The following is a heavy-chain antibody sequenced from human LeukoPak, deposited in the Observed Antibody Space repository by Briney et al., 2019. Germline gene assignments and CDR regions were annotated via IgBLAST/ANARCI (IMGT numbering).Heavy chain of an antibody. CDR1: GVTFSSYA. J-gene: IGHJ3*02. V-gene: IGHV3-23*01. CDR2: ISGSGGST. D-gene: IGHD2-8*01. Sequence: GGSLRLSCAASGVTFSSYAMSWVRQAPRKGLEWVSTISGSGGSTYYADSVKGRFTISRDNSKNTVYPQMNSLRAEDTAVYYCAKGYQWGYPPGAFDIXXXGXMXTVSS. CDR3: AKGYQWGYPPGAFDI.